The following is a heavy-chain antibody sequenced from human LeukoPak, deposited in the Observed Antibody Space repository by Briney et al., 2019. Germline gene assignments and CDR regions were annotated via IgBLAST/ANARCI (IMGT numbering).Heavy chain of an antibody. CDR2: INTDGSTT. CDR1: GFTLINSW. V-gene: IGHV3-74*01. Sequence: QSVGSLRVSCAAPGFTLINSWMHWGRQAPGKGLVWISLINTDGSTTIYADSVKGRFTISRDNAKNTLYLQMNSLRPEDTAVYYCASREGSGWYYFDYWGQGTLVTVSS. CDR3: ASREGSGWYYFDY. J-gene: IGHJ4*02. D-gene: IGHD6-19*01.